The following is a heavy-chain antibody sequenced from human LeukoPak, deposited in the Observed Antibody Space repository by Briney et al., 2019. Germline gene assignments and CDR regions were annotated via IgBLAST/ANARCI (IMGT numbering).Heavy chain of an antibody. CDR1: GYTLTSYD. D-gene: IGHD6-13*01. CDR3: ARVGSSSWYGGWFDP. CDR2: MNPNSGNT. J-gene: IGHJ5*02. V-gene: IGHV1-8*01. Sequence: ASVKVSCKASGYTLTSYDINWVRQATGQGLEWMGWMNPNSGNTGYAQKFQGRVTMTRNTSISTAYMELSSLRSEDTAVYYCARVGSSSWYGGWFDPWGQGTLVTVSS.